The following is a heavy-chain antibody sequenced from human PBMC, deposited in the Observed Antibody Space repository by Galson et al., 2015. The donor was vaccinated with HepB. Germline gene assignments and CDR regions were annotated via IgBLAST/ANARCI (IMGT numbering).Heavy chain of an antibody. CDR1: GYTFTGYY. V-gene: IGHV1-2*04. CDR2: INPNSGGT. J-gene: IGHJ3*02. CDR3: ARELGPTGSPATFDI. D-gene: IGHD1-26*01. Sequence: SVKVSCKASGYTFTGYYMHWVRQAPGQGLEWMGWINPNSGGTNYAQKFQGWVTMTRDTSISTAYMELSRLRSDDTAVYYCARELGPTGSPATFDIWGQGTMVTVSS.